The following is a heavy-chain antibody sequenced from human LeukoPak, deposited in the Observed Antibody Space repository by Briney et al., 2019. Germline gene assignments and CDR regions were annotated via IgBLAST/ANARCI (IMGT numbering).Heavy chain of an antibody. V-gene: IGHV3-48*04. CDR2: ISSSGNTI. Sequence: GGSLRLSCAASGFTFSNSWMSWVRQAPGKGLEWVSYISSSGNTIYYADSVKGRFTISRDNAKNSLYLQMNSLRAEDTAVYYCASPNYDSSGYYAFDIWGQGTMVTVSS. D-gene: IGHD3-22*01. CDR1: GFTFSNSW. CDR3: ASPNYDSSGYYAFDI. J-gene: IGHJ3*02.